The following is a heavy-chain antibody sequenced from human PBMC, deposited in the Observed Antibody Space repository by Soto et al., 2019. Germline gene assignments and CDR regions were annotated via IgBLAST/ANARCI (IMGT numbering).Heavy chain of an antibody. D-gene: IGHD3-10*01. V-gene: IGHV3-33*01. J-gene: IGHJ4*02. CDR3: ARDDYIRGQQLAY. Sequence: PGGSLRLSCAASGFTVRTYGIHWVRQAPGKGLEWVAVMWYDSTNEYYADSVKDRSTMSRDNSKNTLYLQMSSLRAEDTAIYYCARDDYIRGQQLAYWGQGALVTVSS. CDR2: MWYDSTNE. CDR1: GFTVRTYG.